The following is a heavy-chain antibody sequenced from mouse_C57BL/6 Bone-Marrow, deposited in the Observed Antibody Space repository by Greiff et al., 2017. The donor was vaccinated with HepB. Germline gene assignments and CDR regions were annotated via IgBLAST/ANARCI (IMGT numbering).Heavy chain of an antibody. V-gene: IGHV1-53*01. CDR2: INPSNGGT. CDR1: GYTFTSYW. J-gene: IGHJ4*01. Sequence: QVQLQQSGTELVKPGASVKLSCKASGYTFTSYWMHWVKQRPGQGLEWIGNINPSNGGTNYIEKFKSKSTLTVDKSSSTAYMQLSSLTSEDSAVYYYARWLLNAMDYWGQGTSVTVSS. CDR3: ARWLLNAMDY. D-gene: IGHD2-3*01.